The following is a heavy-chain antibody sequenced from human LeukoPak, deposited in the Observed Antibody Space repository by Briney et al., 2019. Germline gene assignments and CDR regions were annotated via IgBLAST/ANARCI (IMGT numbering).Heavy chain of an antibody. CDR1: GFTFSGFA. D-gene: IGHD1-26*01. J-gene: IGHJ3*02. Sequence: GGSLRLSCAASGFTFSGFAMHWVRQAPGKGLEWVSGISWNSGSIGYADSVKGRFTISRDNAKNSLYLQMNSLRAEDTALYYCAKDIEVYSGSYGAFDIWGQGTMVTVSS. V-gene: IGHV3-9*01. CDR3: AKDIEVYSGSYGAFDI. CDR2: ISWNSGSI.